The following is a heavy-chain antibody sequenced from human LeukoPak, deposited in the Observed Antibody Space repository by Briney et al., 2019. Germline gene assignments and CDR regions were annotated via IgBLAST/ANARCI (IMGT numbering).Heavy chain of an antibody. CDR1: EFTFSNYG. CDR2: IRYDESNE. CDR3: ARDRSQEFDP. D-gene: IGHD3-10*01. V-gene: IGHV3-30*02. J-gene: IGHJ5*02. Sequence: PGGSLRLSCAASEFTFSNYGMHWVRQAPGKGLEWVAFIRYDESNEYYADSVKGRFTISRDNSKNTLYLQMNRPKDDDTAVYYCARDRSQEFDPWGQGTLVTVSS.